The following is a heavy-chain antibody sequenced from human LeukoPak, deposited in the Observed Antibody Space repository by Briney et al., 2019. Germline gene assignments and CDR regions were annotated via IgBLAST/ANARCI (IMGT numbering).Heavy chain of an antibody. CDR3: TRESGAFSPFGF. V-gene: IGHV4-4*02. CDR1: GGSITTTNW. Sequence: SETLSLTRAVSGGSITTTNWWSWVRQPPRKGLEWIGEVHLSGATNYNPSLESRVSMSIDKSKNHLSLEVTSVTAADTAIYYCTRESGAFSPFGFWGQGTLLTVSS. J-gene: IGHJ4*02. CDR2: VHLSGAT. D-gene: IGHD1-26*01.